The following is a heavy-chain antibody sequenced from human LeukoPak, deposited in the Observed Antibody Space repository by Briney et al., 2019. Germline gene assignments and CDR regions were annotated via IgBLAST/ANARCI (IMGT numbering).Heavy chain of an antibody. J-gene: IGHJ5*02. V-gene: IGHV4-39*01. CDR2: IYYSGST. CDR1: GGSISSSSYY. Sequence: PSETLSLTCTVSGGSISSSSYYWGWTRQPPGKGLEWIGSIYYSGSTYYNPSLKSRVTISVDTSKNQFSLKLSSVTAADTAVYYCARHPDYGDYVSWFDPWGQGTLVTVSS. CDR3: ARHPDYGDYVSWFDP. D-gene: IGHD4-17*01.